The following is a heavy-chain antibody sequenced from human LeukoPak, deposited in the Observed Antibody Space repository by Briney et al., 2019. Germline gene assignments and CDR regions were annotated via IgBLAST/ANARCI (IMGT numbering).Heavy chain of an antibody. J-gene: IGHJ4*02. CDR3: AKGYTNNFEY. D-gene: IGHD3-16*02. V-gene: IGHV3-23*01. Sequence: PGGSLRLSCAASGFTFSSYAMSWVRQAPRKGLEWVSSLSGTGGSTYYADSVKGRFTISRDNSKNTVSLQMNNLRAEDTAVYYCAKGYTNNFEYWGQGTLVTVSS. CDR1: GFTFSSYA. CDR2: LSGTGGST.